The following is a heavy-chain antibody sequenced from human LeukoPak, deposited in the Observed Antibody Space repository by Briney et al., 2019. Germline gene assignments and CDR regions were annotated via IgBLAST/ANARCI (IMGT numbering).Heavy chain of an antibody. CDR1: GFTFNNAW. J-gene: IGHJ4*02. Sequence: PGGSLRLSCTASGFTFNNAWMSWVRQAPGKGLEWVGFIRSKAYGGTTEYAASVKGRFTISRDDSKSIAYLQMNSLKTEDTAVYYCTRPYYYDSSGYYPFDYWGQGTLVTVSS. CDR3: TRPYYYDSSGYYPFDY. V-gene: IGHV3-49*04. CDR2: IRSKAYGGTT. D-gene: IGHD3-22*01.